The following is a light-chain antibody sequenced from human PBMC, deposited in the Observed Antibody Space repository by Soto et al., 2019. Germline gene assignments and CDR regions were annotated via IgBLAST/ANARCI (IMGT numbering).Light chain of an antibody. CDR1: SSDVGSYNL. Sequence: QSALTQPASVSGSPGQSITISCTGTSSDVGSYNLVSWYQQHPGKVPKLMIYEVSKRPSGVSNRFSGSKSGNTASLTISGIQAEDEADYYCCSYAGSSTYVVFGGGTKLTVL. CDR2: EVS. J-gene: IGLJ2*01. V-gene: IGLV2-23*02. CDR3: CSYAGSSTYVV.